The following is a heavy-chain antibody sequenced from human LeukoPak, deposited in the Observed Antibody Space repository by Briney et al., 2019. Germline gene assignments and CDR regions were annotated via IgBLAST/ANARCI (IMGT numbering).Heavy chain of an antibody. D-gene: IGHD6-13*01. CDR2: ISGSGGST. Sequence: PGGTLRLSCAASGSTFSSYAMSWVRQAPGKGLEWVSAISGSGGSTYYADSVKGRFTISRDNSKNTLYLQMNSLRAEDTAVYYCETATSYSSSWYAFNFWGQGTLVTVSS. CDR3: ETATSYSSSWYAFNF. J-gene: IGHJ4*02. CDR1: GSTFSSYA. V-gene: IGHV3-23*01.